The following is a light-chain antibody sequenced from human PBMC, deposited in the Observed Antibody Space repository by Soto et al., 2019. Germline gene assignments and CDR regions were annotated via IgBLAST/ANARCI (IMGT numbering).Light chain of an antibody. J-gene: IGKJ4*01. Sequence: VLTQSPGTLSLSPGDRATLFCRASQSVPRSCLAWYQQKPGQSTRLLSYDVSSRATGIPDRFSGSESGSDCTLIIRRLEHEECAVYFCQQYGAVPLPFGGGTKL. CDR1: QSVPRSC. V-gene: IGKV3-20*01. CDR3: QQYGAVPLP. CDR2: DVS.